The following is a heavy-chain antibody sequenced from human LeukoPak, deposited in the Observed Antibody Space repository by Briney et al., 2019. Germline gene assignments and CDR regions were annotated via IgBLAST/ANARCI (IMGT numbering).Heavy chain of an antibody. Sequence: PSETLSLTCAVSGGSISSSPFYWGWIRQPPGKGLEWIGNIYYSGSAFYNPSLKSRVTISVDTSKNQFSLKLNSVTATDTAVYYCARHIRADRDFDFWGQGTLVTVSS. CDR3: ARHIRADRDFDF. CDR2: IYYSGSA. CDR1: GGSISSSPFY. V-gene: IGHV4-39*01. J-gene: IGHJ4*02. D-gene: IGHD1-14*01.